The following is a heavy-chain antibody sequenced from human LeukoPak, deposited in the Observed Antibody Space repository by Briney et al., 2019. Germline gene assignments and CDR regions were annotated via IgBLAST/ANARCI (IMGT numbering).Heavy chain of an antibody. J-gene: IGHJ4*02. CDR1: GGSISSGTYY. D-gene: IGHD6-19*01. Sequence: KPSATLSLTCTVSGGSISSGTYYWGWIRQPPGKGLECIGSIYYSGSTYYNPSLKGRVTISVDTSKNQFSLKLSSVTAADTNVFYCARTQPGYSSGGFDYWGQGTLVTVSS. CDR2: IYYSGST. V-gene: IGHV4-39*01. CDR3: ARTQPGYSSGGFDY.